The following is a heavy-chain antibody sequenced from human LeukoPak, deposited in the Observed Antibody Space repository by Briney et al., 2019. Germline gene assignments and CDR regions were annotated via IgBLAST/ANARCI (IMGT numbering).Heavy chain of an antibody. CDR1: GFSFSSYA. CDR2: ISGSGGST. Sequence: GGSLRLSCAASGFSFSSYAMSWVRQAPGKGLEWVSAISGSGGSTYYADSVKGRFTISRDNSKNTLYLQMNSLRAEDTAVYYCAKRTTPNSGSYYNWFDPWGQGTLVTVSS. V-gene: IGHV3-23*01. CDR3: AKRTTPNSGSYYNWFDP. J-gene: IGHJ5*02. D-gene: IGHD1-26*01.